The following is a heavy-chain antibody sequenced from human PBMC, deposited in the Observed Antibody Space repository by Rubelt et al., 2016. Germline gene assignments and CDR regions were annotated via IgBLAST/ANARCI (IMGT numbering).Heavy chain of an antibody. Sequence: QVQLQQWGAGLLKPSETLSLTCAVYGGSFSGYYWNWIRQSPGKGLEWVGEISQSGTTSYKSSLKSRATISVDTSKNQFSRRLSSVTAADTAVYYCARAYSSGWHYFDYWGQGTLVTVSS. CDR2: ISQSGTT. V-gene: IGHV4-34*01. CDR3: ARAYSSGWHYFDY. CDR1: GGSFSGYY. J-gene: IGHJ4*02. D-gene: IGHD6-19*01.